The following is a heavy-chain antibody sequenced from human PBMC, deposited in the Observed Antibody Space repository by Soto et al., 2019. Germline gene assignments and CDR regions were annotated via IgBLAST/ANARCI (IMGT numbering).Heavy chain of an antibody. CDR3: ASGRLGS. J-gene: IGHJ5*02. D-gene: IGHD6-25*01. Sequence: GGSLRLSCAASGFTFDEFVMHWVRQAPGKGLEWVSGISASSGSMGYADSVKGRFTISRDNAKNSLYLQMNSLRTEDTALYYCASGRLGSWGQGTLVTVSS. CDR1: GFTFDEFV. CDR2: ISASSGSM. V-gene: IGHV3-9*01.